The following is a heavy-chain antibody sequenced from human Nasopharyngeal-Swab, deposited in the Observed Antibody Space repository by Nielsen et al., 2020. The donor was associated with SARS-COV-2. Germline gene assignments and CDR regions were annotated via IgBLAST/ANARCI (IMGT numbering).Heavy chain of an antibody. CDR3: ARAKDDSSGSLFDY. J-gene: IGHJ4*02. V-gene: IGHV3-73*01. CDR1: GFIFSGSS. Sequence: GESLKIYCAASGFIFSGSSLHWVRQASGKGLEWIGRIRSRANSYATVHAASVKGRFTISRDASKNTAYLQMNSLKTEDTAVYYCARAKDDSSGSLFDYWGQGNLVTVSS. CDR2: IRSRANSYAT. D-gene: IGHD3-22*01.